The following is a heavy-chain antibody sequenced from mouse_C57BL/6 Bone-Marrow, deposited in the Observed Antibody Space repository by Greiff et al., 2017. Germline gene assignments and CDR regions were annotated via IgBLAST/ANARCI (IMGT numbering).Heavy chain of an antibody. CDR3: AGSFYYYGSSPWFAY. CDR2: IDPSDSYT. J-gene: IGHJ3*01. V-gene: IGHV1-69*01. CDR1: GYTFTSYW. Sequence: VQLQQPGAELVMPGASVKLSCKASGYTFTSYWMHWVKQRPGQGLEWIGEIDPSDSYTNYNQKFKGKYTLTVDKSSSTAYMQLSSLTSEDSAVYYCAGSFYYYGSSPWFAYWGQGTLVTVSA. D-gene: IGHD1-1*01.